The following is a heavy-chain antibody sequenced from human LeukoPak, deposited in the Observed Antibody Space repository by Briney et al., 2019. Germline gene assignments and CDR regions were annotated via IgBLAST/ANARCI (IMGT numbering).Heavy chain of an antibody. CDR3: ARSWGCSSIGCPFLPDQ. CDR1: GFTFSSYS. Sequence: PGGSLRLSCAASGFTFSSYSMNWVRQAPGKGLEWVSSISPSSSNIYYAGSVKGRFTISRDNAKNSLYLQMNSLRAEDTAVYYCARSWGCSSIGCPFLPDQWGQGTLVTVSS. D-gene: IGHD2-2*01. V-gene: IGHV3-21*01. J-gene: IGHJ4*02. CDR2: ISPSSSNI.